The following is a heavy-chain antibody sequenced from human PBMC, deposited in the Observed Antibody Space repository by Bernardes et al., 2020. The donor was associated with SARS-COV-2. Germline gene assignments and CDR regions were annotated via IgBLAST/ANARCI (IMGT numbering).Heavy chain of an antibody. J-gene: IGHJ5*02. V-gene: IGHV3-48*04. CDR2: ISSNSRTI. CDR1: GFTFSSYW. Sequence: GGSLRLSCAASGFTFSSYWMNWVRQAPGKGLEWLSYISSNSRTIYYVDSVKGRFTISRDNSKNSLYLEMNSLRAEDTAVYYCARDEDSRSSGWLDPWGQGTLVTVSS. D-gene: IGHD2-15*01. CDR3: ARDEDSRSSGWLDP.